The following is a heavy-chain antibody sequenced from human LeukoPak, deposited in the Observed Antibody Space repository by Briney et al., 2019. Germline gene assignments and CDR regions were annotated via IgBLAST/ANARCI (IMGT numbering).Heavy chain of an antibody. J-gene: IGHJ4*02. CDR2: ISRSSSYI. CDR3: ARDQSQSYSSGWYYFDY. CDR1: GFTFSSYS. V-gene: IGHV3-21*01. Sequence: PGGSLRLSCAASGFTFSSYSMNWVRQAPGKGLEWVSSISRSSSYIYYADSVKGRFTISRDNAKNSLYLQMNSLRAEDTAVYYCARDQSQSYSSGWYYFDYWGQGTLVTVSS. D-gene: IGHD6-19*01.